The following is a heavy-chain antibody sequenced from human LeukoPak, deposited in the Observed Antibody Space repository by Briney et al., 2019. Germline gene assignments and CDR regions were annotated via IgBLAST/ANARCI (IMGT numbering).Heavy chain of an antibody. J-gene: IGHJ5*02. CDR2: INPNSGGT. CDR1: GYTFTGYY. Sequence: ASVKVSCEASGYTFTGYYMHWVRQAPGQGLEWMGWINPNSGGTNYAQKFQGRVTMTRDTSISTAYMELRRLRSDDTAVYYCARDRWQQLDWFDPWGQGTLVTVSS. V-gene: IGHV1-2*02. D-gene: IGHD6-13*01. CDR3: ARDRWQQLDWFDP.